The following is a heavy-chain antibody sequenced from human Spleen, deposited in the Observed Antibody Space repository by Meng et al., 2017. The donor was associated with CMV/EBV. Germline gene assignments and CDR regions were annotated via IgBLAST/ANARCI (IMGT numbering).Heavy chain of an antibody. CDR3: AREREYYDSSGYHTVEDY. V-gene: IGHV4-31*03. J-gene: IGHJ4*02. CDR2: IYYSGST. CDR1: GGSISSGGFY. D-gene: IGHD3-22*01. Sequence: QVQLQASGPGLLTPSPPLSLTCTFSGGSISSGGFYWSWIRQHPGKGLEWIGYIYYSGSTYYNPSLRSRVAISIDTSKNQFSLKLTSVTAADTAVYYCAREREYYDSSGYHTVEDYWGQGTLVTVSS.